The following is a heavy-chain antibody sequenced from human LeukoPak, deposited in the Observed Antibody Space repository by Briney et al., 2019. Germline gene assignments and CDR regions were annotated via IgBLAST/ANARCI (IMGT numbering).Heavy chain of an antibody. D-gene: IGHD1-26*01. CDR2: IYSSGDT. J-gene: IGHJ4*02. Sequence: PSETLSLTCTVSGGSVTSYYCNWVRQPAGKGLEWIGRIYSSGDTNYNPSLKSRITMSVDTSKNQFSLNLSSVTAADTAVYYGARDPFGSSLDYWGQGTLVTVSS. CDR1: GGSVTSYY. CDR3: ARDPFGSSLDY. V-gene: IGHV4-4*07.